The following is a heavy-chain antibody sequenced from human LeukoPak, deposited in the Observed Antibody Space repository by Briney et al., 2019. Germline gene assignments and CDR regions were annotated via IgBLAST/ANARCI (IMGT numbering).Heavy chain of an antibody. Sequence: SETLSLTCTVSGGSITASGFYWAWVRRPPGKGVEWIGCIYYSGSTNYNPSLKSRLTISVDTSKNQFSLKLSSVTAADTAVYYCARDGSASSYYYVGGGSYFDFWGQGTLVTVSS. CDR3: ARDGSASSYYYVGGGSYFDF. CDR2: IYYSGST. D-gene: IGHD3-22*01. CDR1: GGSITASGFY. V-gene: IGHV4-61*05. J-gene: IGHJ4*02.